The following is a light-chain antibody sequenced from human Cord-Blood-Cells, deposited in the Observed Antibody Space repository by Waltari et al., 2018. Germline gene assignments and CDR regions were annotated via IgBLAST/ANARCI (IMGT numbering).Light chain of an antibody. Sequence: QSALAQPASVSESPGQSITIPCTGTSSDVGSYNLSAWYQQHPGKAPKLMIYEGSKRPSGVSNRFSGSKSGNTASLTISGLQAEDEADYYCCSYAGSSTLVVFGGGTKLTVL. CDR3: CSYAGSSTLVV. CDR2: EGS. J-gene: IGLJ2*01. CDR1: SSDVGSYNL. V-gene: IGLV2-23*01.